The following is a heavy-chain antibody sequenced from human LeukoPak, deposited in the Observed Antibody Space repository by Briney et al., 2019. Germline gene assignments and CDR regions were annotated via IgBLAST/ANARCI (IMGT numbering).Heavy chain of an antibody. CDR3: ARDFEIQLWAPDGFDY. J-gene: IGHJ4*02. D-gene: IGHD5-18*01. Sequence: GGSLRLSWAASGFTFSSYAMHWVRQAPGKGLEWVAVISYDGSNKYYADSVKGRFTISRDNSKNTLYLQMNSLRAEDTAVYYCARDFEIQLWAPDGFDYWGQGTLVTVSS. CDR1: GFTFSSYA. V-gene: IGHV3-30*04. CDR2: ISYDGSNK.